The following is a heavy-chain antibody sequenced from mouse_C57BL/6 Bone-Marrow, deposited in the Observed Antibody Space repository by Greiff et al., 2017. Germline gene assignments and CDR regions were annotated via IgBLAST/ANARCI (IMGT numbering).Heavy chain of an antibody. J-gene: IGHJ3*01. D-gene: IGHD2-4*01. V-gene: IGHV1-26*01. CDR2: IIPNNGGT. Sequence: VQLQQSGPELVKPGASVKISCKASGYTFTDYYMNWVKQSHGKSLEWIGDIIPNNGGTSYNQKFKGTATLTVDKSSSTAYMELRSLTSEDSAVYYCARDDYEGFAYWGQGTLVTVSA. CDR3: ARDDYEGFAY. CDR1: GYTFTDYY.